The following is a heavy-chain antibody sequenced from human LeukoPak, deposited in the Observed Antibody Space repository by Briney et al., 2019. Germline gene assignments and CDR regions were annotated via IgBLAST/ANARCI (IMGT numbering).Heavy chain of an antibody. CDR2: ISPDDKST. CDR3: LTILETTIDAFDI. D-gene: IGHD1-26*01. CDR1: GFTFSQNW. J-gene: IGHJ3*02. V-gene: IGHV3-74*01. Sequence: PGGSLRLSCAASGFTFSQNWLHWVRQAPGKGLVWVSRISPDDKSTSYADSVKGRFTISRDDAKKTLYLQMNSLRAEDTAVYYCLTILETTIDAFDIWGQGTMVTLSS.